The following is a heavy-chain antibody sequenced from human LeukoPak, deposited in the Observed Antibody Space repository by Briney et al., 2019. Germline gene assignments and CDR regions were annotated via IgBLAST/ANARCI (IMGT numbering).Heavy chain of an antibody. V-gene: IGHV4-38-2*02. Sequence: KTSETLSLTCTVSGYSISSGYTWGWIRQPPGKGLEWIGSFYHSGSTYYNPSLRSRITISVDTSKNQYSLNLNSVTAADTAVYYCTREMYYDILTGNLYWYFDLWGRGTLVTVSS. D-gene: IGHD3-9*01. CDR3: TREMYYDILTGNLYWYFDL. CDR1: GYSISSGYT. CDR2: FYHSGST. J-gene: IGHJ2*01.